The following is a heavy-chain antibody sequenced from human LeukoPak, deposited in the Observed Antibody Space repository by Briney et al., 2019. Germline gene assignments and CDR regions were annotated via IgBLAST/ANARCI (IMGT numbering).Heavy chain of an antibody. J-gene: IGHJ4*02. CDR1: GYTFTGYY. CDR3: ATSGGTSGPELDY. Sequence: ASVKVSCKASGYTFTGYYMHWVRQAPGQGLEWMGWINPKSGGTNYAQKFQGRVTMTRDTSISTAYMEVSRMTSDDTAVYYCATSGGTSGPELDYWRQGTLVTVSS. D-gene: IGHD3-3*01. V-gene: IGHV1-2*02. CDR2: INPKSGGT.